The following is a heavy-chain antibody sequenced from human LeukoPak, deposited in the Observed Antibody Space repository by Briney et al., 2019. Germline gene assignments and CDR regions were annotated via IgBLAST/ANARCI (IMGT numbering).Heavy chain of an antibody. J-gene: IGHJ4*02. Sequence: VGSLRLSCAASGFTFSSYSMNWVRQAPGTGLEWVSSISRCGKYIYYADSVQGRFTISTDNAKNSLYLQMTSLRAEDTAVYYCARLAAPRIAVAGYFDSWGQGALVTVSS. CDR2: ISRCGKYI. V-gene: IGHV3-21*01. CDR1: GFTFSSYS. CDR3: ARLAAPRIAVAGYFDS. D-gene: IGHD6-19*01.